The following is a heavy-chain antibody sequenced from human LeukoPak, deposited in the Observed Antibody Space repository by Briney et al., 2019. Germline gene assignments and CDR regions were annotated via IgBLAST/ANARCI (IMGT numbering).Heavy chain of an antibody. CDR3: ARDSKGGGSGSYFHYYYYMDV. J-gene: IGHJ6*03. Sequence: SETLSLTCTVSGGSISSYYWSWIRQPPGKGLEWIGYIYYSGSTNYNPSLKSRVTISVDTSKNQFSLKLSSVTAADTAVYYCARDSKGGGSGSYFHYYYYMDVWGKGTTVTVSS. CDR2: IYYSGST. V-gene: IGHV4-59*01. D-gene: IGHD3-10*01. CDR1: GGSISSYY.